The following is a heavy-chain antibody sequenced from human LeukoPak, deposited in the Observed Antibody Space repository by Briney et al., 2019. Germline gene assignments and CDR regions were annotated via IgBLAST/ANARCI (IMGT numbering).Heavy chain of an antibody. J-gene: IGHJ4*02. V-gene: IGHV4-34*01. D-gene: IGHD3-3*01. CDR1: GGSFSGYY. Sequence: SETLSLTCAVYGGSFSGYYWSWIRQPPGKGLEWIGEINHSGSTNYNPSLKSRVTISVDTSKNQFSLKLSSVTAADTAVYYCARHRRHTFITIFGVTHGRVFDYWGQGTLVTVSS. CDR2: INHSGST. CDR3: ARHRRHTFITIFGVTHGRVFDY.